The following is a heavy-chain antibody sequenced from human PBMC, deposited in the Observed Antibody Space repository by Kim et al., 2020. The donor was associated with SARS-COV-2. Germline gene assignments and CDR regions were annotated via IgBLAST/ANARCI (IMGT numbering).Heavy chain of an antibody. V-gene: IGHV3-23*01. CDR3: AKDKWFGEPQDY. Sequence: YHADSVKGRFTISRDNSKNTLYLQMNSLRAEDTAVYYCAKDKWFGEPQDYWGQGTLVTVSS. D-gene: IGHD3-10*01. J-gene: IGHJ4*02.